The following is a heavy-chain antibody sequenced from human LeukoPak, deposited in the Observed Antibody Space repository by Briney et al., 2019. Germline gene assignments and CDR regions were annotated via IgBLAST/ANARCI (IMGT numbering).Heavy chain of an antibody. CDR2: INAGNGNT. Sequence: GASVKLCCKASGYTFTSYAMHWVRQAPGRRLGWMGWINAGNGNTKYSQKFQGRVTITRDTSASTAYMELSSLRSEDTAVYYCARELTYGSGSYEDWGQGTLVTVSS. CDR3: ARELTYGSGSYED. V-gene: IGHV1-3*01. D-gene: IGHD3-10*01. CDR1: GYTFTSYA. J-gene: IGHJ4*02.